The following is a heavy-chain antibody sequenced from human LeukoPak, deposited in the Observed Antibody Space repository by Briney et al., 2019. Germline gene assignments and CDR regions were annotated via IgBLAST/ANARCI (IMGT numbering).Heavy chain of an antibody. V-gene: IGHV1-8*01. J-gene: IGHJ6*02. Sequence: ASVKVSCKASGYTFTSYDINWVRQATGQGLEWMGWMNPNSGNTGYAQKFQGRVTMTRNTSISTAYMELSSLRSEDTAVYYCARLAYCTNGVCYGDYYYYYGMDDWGQGTTVTVSS. CDR1: GYTFTSYD. CDR2: MNPNSGNT. CDR3: ARLAYCTNGVCYGDYYYYYGMDD. D-gene: IGHD2-8*01.